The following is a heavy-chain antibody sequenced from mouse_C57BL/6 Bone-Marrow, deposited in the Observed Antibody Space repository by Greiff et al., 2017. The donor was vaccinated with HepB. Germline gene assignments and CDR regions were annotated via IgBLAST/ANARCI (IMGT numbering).Heavy chain of an antibody. V-gene: IGHV1-76*01. CDR1: GYTFTDYY. Sequence: QVQLQQSGAELVRPGASVKLSCKASGYTFTDYYINWVKQRPGQGLEWIARIYPGSGNTYYNEKFKGKATLTAEKSSSTAYMQLSSLTSEDSAVYFCARHYYSGLDYAMDYWGQGTSVTVSS. CDR3: ARHYYSGLDYAMDY. J-gene: IGHJ4*01. CDR2: IYPGSGNT. D-gene: IGHD2-12*01.